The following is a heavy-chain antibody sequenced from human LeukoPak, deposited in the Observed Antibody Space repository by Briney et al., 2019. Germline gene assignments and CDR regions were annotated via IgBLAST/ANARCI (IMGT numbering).Heavy chain of an antibody. Sequence: GGSLRLSCAASGFTFSSYEMNWIRQAPGKGLEWISYISNSGSTKYYADSVKGRFTISRDNPKNSVFLQMYSLRAEDTAVYYCAAVIDYWGQGTLVTVSS. V-gene: IGHV3-48*03. CDR1: GFTFSSYE. CDR2: ISNSGSTK. J-gene: IGHJ4*02. CDR3: AAVIDY.